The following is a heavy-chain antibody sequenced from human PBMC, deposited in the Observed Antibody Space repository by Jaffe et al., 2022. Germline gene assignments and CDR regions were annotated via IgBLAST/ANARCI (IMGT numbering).Heavy chain of an antibody. D-gene: IGHD3-10*01. CDR1: GFTFSSYA. J-gene: IGHJ4*02. Sequence: EVQLLESGGGLVQPGGSLRLSCAASGFTFSSYAMSWVRQAPGKGLEWVSAISGSGGSTYYADSVKGRFTISRDNSKNTLYLQMNSLRAEDTAVYYCAKVETPDYYGSGSYYHFDYWGQGTLVTVSS. CDR3: AKVETPDYYGSGSYYHFDY. CDR2: ISGSGGST. V-gene: IGHV3-23*01.